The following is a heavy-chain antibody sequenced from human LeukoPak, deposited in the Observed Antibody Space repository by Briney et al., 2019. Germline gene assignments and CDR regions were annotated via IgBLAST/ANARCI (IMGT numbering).Heavy chain of an antibody. CDR3: ASYSSSPPT. D-gene: IGHD6-6*01. V-gene: IGHV4-39*07. J-gene: IGHJ4*02. CDR2: IYYSGST. CDR1: GGSISSSSYY. Sequence: PSETLSLTCTVSGGSISSSSYYWGWIRQPPGKGLEWIGSIYYSGSTYYNPSLKSRVTMSVDTSKNQFSLKLSSVTAADTAVYYCASYSSSPPTWGQGTLVTVSS.